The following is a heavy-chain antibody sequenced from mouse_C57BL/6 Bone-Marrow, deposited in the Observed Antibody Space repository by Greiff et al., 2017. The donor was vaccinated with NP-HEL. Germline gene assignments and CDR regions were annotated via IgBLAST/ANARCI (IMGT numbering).Heavy chain of an antibody. CDR2: ISDGGSYT. CDR3: AREEDYYDYDCWYFDV. V-gene: IGHV5-4*01. CDR1: GFTFSSYA. Sequence: EVKLMESGGGLVKPGGSLKLSCAASGFTFSSYAMSWVRQTPEKRLEWVATISDGGSYTYYPDNVKGRFTISRDNAKNNLYLQMSHLKSEDTAMYYCAREEDYYDYDCWYFDVWGTGTTVTVSS. D-gene: IGHD2-4*01. J-gene: IGHJ1*03.